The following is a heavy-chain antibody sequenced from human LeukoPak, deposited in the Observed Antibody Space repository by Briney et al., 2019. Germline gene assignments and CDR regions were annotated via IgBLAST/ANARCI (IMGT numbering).Heavy chain of an antibody. CDR1: GFTFSSYE. CDR3: ASSYYDFWSGYSLSYYFDY. V-gene: IGHV3-48*03. Sequence: GGSLRLSCAASGFTFSSYEMNWVRQAPGKGLEWVSYISSSGSTIYYADSVKGRFTIPRDNAKNSLYLQMNSLRAEDTAVYYCASSYYDFWSGYSLSYYFDYWGQGTLVTASS. CDR2: ISSSGSTI. J-gene: IGHJ4*02. D-gene: IGHD3-3*01.